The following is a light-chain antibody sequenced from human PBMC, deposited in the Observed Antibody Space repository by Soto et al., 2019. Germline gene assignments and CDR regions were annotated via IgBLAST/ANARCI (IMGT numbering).Light chain of an antibody. CDR2: RND. CDR1: SSNIGSNY. Sequence: QSVLTQPPSASGAPGQRATISCSGSSSNIGSNYVYWYQQLPGTAPKLLIYRNDQRPSGVPDRFSGSKSGTSASLAISGLRSEDEADYYCASGDDSLSNPFYVFGAGTKVTVL. J-gene: IGLJ1*01. V-gene: IGLV1-47*01. CDR3: ASGDDSLSNPFYV.